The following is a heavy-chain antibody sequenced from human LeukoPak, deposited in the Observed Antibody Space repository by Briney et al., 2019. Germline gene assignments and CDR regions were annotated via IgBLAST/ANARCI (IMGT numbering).Heavy chain of an antibody. CDR2: ISYDGSNR. V-gene: IGHV3-30*18. CDR1: GFTFSSYG. J-gene: IGHJ6*02. Sequence: GGSLRLSCAASGFTFSSYGIHWVRQAPGKGLEWVAVISYDGSNRYYADSVKGRFTISRDNSKNTLYLQMTSLRAEDTAVYYCAKVSGRIEIWPQPFGDGMDVWGQGTTVTVSS. CDR3: AKVSGRIEIWPQPFGDGMDV. D-gene: IGHD3-10*01.